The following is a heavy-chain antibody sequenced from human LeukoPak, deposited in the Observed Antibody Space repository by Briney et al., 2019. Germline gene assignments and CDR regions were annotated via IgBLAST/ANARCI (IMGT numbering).Heavy chain of an antibody. J-gene: IGHJ4*02. Sequence: SETLSLTCTVSGGSINSYYGSWIRQPPGKGLEWIGYIYYSGSTNYNPSLKSRVTISVDTSKNHFSLKLSSVTAADTAVYYCAREDYYDSSGYLLDYFDYWGQGTLVTVSS. V-gene: IGHV4-59*12. CDR3: AREDYYDSSGYLLDYFDY. CDR2: IYYSGST. D-gene: IGHD3-22*01. CDR1: GGSINSYY.